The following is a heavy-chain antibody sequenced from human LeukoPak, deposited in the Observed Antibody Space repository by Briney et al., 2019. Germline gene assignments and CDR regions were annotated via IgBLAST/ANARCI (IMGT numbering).Heavy chain of an antibody. D-gene: IGHD3-22*01. Sequence: PGGSLRLSCAASGFTVSSNYMSWVRQAPGKGMEWVSVIYSGGSTYYADSVKGRFTISRDNSKNTLYLQMNSLRAEDTAVYYCARVYDSSGYYYFDYWGQGTLVTVSS. J-gene: IGHJ4*02. V-gene: IGHV3-53*01. CDR2: IYSGGST. CDR1: GFTVSSNY. CDR3: ARVYDSSGYYYFDY.